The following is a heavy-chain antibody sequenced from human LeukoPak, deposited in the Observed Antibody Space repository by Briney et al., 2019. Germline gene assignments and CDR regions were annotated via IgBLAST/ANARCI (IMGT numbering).Heavy chain of an antibody. CDR2: IYSGGST. CDR3: AKDLLVVVPAATGLY. V-gene: IGHV3-53*01. Sequence: GGSLRLSCAASGFTVSSNYMSWVRQAPGKGLEWVSVIYSGGSTYYADSVKGRFTISRDNSKNTLYLQMNSLRAEDTAVYYCAKDLLVVVPAATGLYWGQGTLVTVSS. J-gene: IGHJ4*02. CDR1: GFTVSSNY. D-gene: IGHD2-2*01.